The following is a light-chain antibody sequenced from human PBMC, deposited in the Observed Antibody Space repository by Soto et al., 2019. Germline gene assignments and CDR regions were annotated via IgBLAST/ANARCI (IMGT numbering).Light chain of an antibody. J-gene: IGKJ4*01. V-gene: IGKV3D-15*01. CDR1: QSVGSN. Sequence: EIVMTQSPATLSVSPGERATLSCRASQSVGSNLAWYQQNPGQAPRLLIYGASTRATGIPARFSGSGSGTDFTLTISSLQSEDFAVYYCQQYNNWPPVTFGGGTKVEIK. CDR2: GAS. CDR3: QQYNNWPPVT.